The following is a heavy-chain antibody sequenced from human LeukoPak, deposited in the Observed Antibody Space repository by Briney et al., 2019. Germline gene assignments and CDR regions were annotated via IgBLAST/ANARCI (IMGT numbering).Heavy chain of an antibody. V-gene: IGHV3-30*01. CDR1: GFTFSSYT. Sequence: GRSLRLSCSASGFTFSSYTLHWVRQAPGKGLEWVACISNNVSDQFYANSVRGRFTISRDNSNNTLYLEMNGLRPEDTAVFYCAKTSVFVTPYAQTTRPPGYWGQGTLVTVS. CDR2: ISNNVSDQ. J-gene: IGHJ1*01. CDR3: AKTSVFVTPYAQTTRPPGY. D-gene: IGHD6-6*01.